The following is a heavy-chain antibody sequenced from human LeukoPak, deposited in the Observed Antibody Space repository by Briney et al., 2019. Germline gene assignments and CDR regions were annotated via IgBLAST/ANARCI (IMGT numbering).Heavy chain of an antibody. Sequence: KPGGSLRLSCAASGFTFSLYSMNWVRQAPGKGLEWVSSISSSSSYIYFADSVKGRFTISRDNAKNSLYLQMNSLRAEDTAVYYCAKDTLLTYYGDYGHYFDYWGQGTLVTVSS. CDR2: ISSSSSYI. J-gene: IGHJ4*02. CDR3: AKDTLLTYYGDYGHYFDY. CDR1: GFTFSLYS. V-gene: IGHV3-21*04. D-gene: IGHD4-17*01.